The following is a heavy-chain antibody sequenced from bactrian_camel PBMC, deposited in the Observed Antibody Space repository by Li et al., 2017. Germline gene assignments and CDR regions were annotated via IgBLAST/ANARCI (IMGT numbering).Heavy chain of an antibody. D-gene: IGHD4*01. V-gene: IGHV3-2*01. CDR1: GFRFSIYH. J-gene: IGHJ4*01. CDR2: IYSDGSKL. Sequence: HVQLVESGGGLVHPGGSLRLSCAASGFRFSIYHMNWVRRAPGKGLQWVATIYSDGSKLYYADSVKGRFTISPGNATNTVSLQMNSLKPEDTAMYYCAADRMACLRPSVQLASYSFWGQGTQVTVS. CDR3: AADRMACLRPSVQLASYSF.